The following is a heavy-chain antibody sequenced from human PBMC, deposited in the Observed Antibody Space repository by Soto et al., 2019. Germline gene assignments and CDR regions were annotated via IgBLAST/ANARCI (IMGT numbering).Heavy chain of an antibody. J-gene: IGHJ5*02. Sequence: ASVKVSCKASGGTFSSYAISWVRQAPGQGLEWMGGIIPIFGTANYAQKFQGRVTITAEESTSTAYMELSSLRSEDTAVYYCARVEGSSWYWFDPWGQGSLVTVSS. CDR2: IIPIFGTA. D-gene: IGHD6-13*01. CDR1: GGTFSSYA. CDR3: ARVEGSSWYWFDP. V-gene: IGHV1-69*13.